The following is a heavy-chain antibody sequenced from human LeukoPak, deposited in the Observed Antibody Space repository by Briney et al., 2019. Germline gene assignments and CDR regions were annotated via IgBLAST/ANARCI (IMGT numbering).Heavy chain of an antibody. CDR1: GGSISSGDYY. CDR3: ARGGYSYGSALDY. CDR2: IYYSGST. Sequence: SQTLPLTCTVSGGSISSGDYYWSWIRQPPGKGLEWIGYIYYSGSTYYNPSLKSRVTISVDTSKNQFSLKLSSVTAADTAVYYCARGGYSYGSALDYWGQGTLVTVSS. D-gene: IGHD5-18*01. V-gene: IGHV4-30-4*01. J-gene: IGHJ4*02.